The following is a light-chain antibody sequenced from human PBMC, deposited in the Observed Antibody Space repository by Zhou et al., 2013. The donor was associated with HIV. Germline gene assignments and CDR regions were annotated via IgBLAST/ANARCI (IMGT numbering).Light chain of an antibody. CDR1: QSVSSSY. CDR2: GTS. V-gene: IGKV3-20*01. CDR3: QQYGDSPNT. J-gene: IGKJ2*01. Sequence: ETVLTQSPGTLSLSPGERATLSCRASQSVSSSYLAWYQQKPGQAPRLFIYGTSSRATGIPDRFSGSGSGTDFTLTISRLEPEDFAVYYCQQYGDSPNTFGQGTKLEIK.